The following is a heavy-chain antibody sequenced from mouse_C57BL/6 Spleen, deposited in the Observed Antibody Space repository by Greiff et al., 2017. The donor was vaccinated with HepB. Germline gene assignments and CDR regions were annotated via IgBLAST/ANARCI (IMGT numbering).Heavy chain of an antibody. Sequence: EVKLEESGPGLVKPSQSLSLTCSVTGYSITSGYYWNWIRQFPGNKLEWMGYISYDGSNNYNPSLKNRISITRDTSKNQFFLKLNSVTTEDTATYYCASHYDGYYVYAMDYWGQGTSVTVSS. V-gene: IGHV3-6*01. CDR3: ASHYDGYYVYAMDY. CDR2: ISYDGSN. D-gene: IGHD2-3*01. J-gene: IGHJ4*01. CDR1: GYSITSGYY.